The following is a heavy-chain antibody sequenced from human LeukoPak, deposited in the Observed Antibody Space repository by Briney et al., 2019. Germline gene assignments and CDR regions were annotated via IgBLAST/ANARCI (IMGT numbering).Heavy chain of an antibody. CDR2: IIPIFGTA. D-gene: IGHD1-7*01. Sequence: ASVTVSCKASGGTFSSYAISWVRQAPGQGLERMGGIIPIFGTANYAQKFQGRVTITTDESTSTAYMELSSLRSEDTAVYYCARDHGITGTTAIDYWGQGTLVTVSS. CDR1: GGTFSSYA. CDR3: ARDHGITGTTAIDY. J-gene: IGHJ4*02. V-gene: IGHV1-69*05.